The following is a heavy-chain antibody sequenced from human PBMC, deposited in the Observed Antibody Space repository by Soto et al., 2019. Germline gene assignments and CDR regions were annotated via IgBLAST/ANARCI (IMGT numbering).Heavy chain of an antibody. CDR1: GGTFSSYA. CDR3: RFGWNYFGPRRVGY. CDR2: IIPIFGTA. J-gene: IGHJ4*02. V-gene: IGHV1-69*06. D-gene: IGHD1-7*01. Sequence: GASVKVSCKASGGTFSSYAISWVRQAPGQGLEWMGGIIPIFGTANYAQKFQGRVTITADKSTSTAYMELSSLRSEDTAVYYCRFGWNYFGPRRVGYWGQGTLVTVSS.